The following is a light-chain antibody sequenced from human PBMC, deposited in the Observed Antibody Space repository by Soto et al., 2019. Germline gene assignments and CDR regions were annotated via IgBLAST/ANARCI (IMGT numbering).Light chain of an antibody. J-gene: IGKJ2*01. CDR3: LRYGDSPPAYT. Sequence: EIVLTQSPGTVSLSPGERATLSCRASQSVSSRNLAWYRQKPGQAPSLLIFGASNRATGIPDRFSGSGSGTDVTLTISRLEPADCAVYYCLRYGDSPPAYTFGQGTKLEIK. CDR1: QSVSSRN. CDR2: GAS. V-gene: IGKV3-20*01.